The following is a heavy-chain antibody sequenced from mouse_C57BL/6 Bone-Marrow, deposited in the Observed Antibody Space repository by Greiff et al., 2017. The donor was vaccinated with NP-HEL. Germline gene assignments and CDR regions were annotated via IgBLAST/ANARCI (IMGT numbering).Heavy chain of an antibody. D-gene: IGHD2-3*01. J-gene: IGHJ3*01. V-gene: IGHV1-50*01. Sequence: QVQLQQPGAELVKPGASVKLSCKASGYTFTSYWMQWVKQRPGQGLEWIGEIDPSDSYTNYNQKFKGKATLTVDTSSSTAYMQLSSLTSEDSAVYYCARSRWLLAWFAYWGQGTLVTVSA. CDR3: ARSRWLLAWFAY. CDR2: IDPSDSYT. CDR1: GYTFTSYW.